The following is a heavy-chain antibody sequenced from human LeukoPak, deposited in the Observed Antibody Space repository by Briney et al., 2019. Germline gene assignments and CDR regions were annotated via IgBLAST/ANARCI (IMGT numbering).Heavy chain of an antibody. CDR2: ISWNSGSI. V-gene: IGHV3-9*01. Sequence: GGSLRLSCAASGFTFDDYAMHWVRQAPGKGLEWVSGISWNSGSIGYADSVKGRFTISRDNAKNSLYLLMNSLRAEDTALYYCAKGPLAAAGYYFDYWGQGTLVTVSS. CDR3: AKGPLAAAGYYFDY. CDR1: GFTFDDYA. J-gene: IGHJ4*02. D-gene: IGHD6-13*01.